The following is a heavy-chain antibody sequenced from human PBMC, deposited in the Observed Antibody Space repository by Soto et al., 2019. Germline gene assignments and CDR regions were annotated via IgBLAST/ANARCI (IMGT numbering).Heavy chain of an antibody. D-gene: IGHD2-8*01. Sequence: QAQLVQSGGEVKKPGASVKVSCRASGYTFTSYGYAWVRQAPGQGLEWMGWISAYNGDTNYAQKYQDRVTLTTDTSTTTAHIELRILGCDDTAVYYCARSGAYCTSITCLFDSFWGLGTLVTVSS. CDR2: ISAYNGDT. CDR1: GYTFTSYG. CDR3: ARSGAYCTSITCLFDSF. J-gene: IGHJ4*02. V-gene: IGHV1-18*01.